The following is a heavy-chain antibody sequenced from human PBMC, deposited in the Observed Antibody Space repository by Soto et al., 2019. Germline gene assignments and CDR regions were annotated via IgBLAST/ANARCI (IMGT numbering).Heavy chain of an antibody. CDR3: ARDGSTSWYSYDYHGMDV. CDR1: GFTFSSYW. V-gene: IGHV3-7*05. D-gene: IGHD5-18*01. CDR2: IKQDGSEK. Sequence: PGGSLRLSCAASGFTFSSYWMSWVRQAPGKGLEWVANIKQDGSEKNYVDSVKGRFTISRDNARNSLYLQMSSLRAEDTALYYCARDGSTSWYSYDYHGMDVWGQGTTVTVSS. J-gene: IGHJ6*02.